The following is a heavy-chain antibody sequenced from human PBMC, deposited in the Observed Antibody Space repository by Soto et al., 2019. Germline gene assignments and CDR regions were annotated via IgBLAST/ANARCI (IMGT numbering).Heavy chain of an antibody. CDR3: ARGPPIAAAGSYYYYYMDV. CDR2: ISAYNGNT. D-gene: IGHD6-13*01. Sequence: ASVKVSCKASGYTFTSYGISWVRQAPGQGLEWMGWISAYNGNTNYAQKLQGRVTMTTDTSTSTAYMELRSLRSDDTAVYYCARGPPIAAAGSYYYYYMDVWGKGTTVTSP. CDR1: GYTFTSYG. J-gene: IGHJ6*03. V-gene: IGHV1-18*01.